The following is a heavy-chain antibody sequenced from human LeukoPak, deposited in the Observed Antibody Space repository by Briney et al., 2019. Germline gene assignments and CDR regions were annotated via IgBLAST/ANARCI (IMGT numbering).Heavy chain of an antibody. D-gene: IGHD5-18*01. Sequence: SETLSLTCTVSGGSISSSSYYWGWIRQPPGKGLEWIGSIYYSGSTYYNPSLKSRVTISVDMSKNQFSLKLRSVTAADTAVYYCARDVGYSYESWGQGTLVTVSS. J-gene: IGHJ5*02. CDR2: IYYSGST. CDR3: ARDVGYSYES. CDR1: GGSISSSSYY. V-gene: IGHV4-39*07.